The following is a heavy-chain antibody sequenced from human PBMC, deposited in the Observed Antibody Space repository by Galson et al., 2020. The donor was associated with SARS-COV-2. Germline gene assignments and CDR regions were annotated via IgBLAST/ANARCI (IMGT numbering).Heavy chain of an antibody. CDR2: IVVGSGNT. CDR1: GFPFTSPA. CDR3: AAVSCSSTSCNDAFDI. J-gene: IGHJ3*02. D-gene: IGHD2-2*01. Sequence: KISCKASGFPFTSPAVQWVRQARGQRLEWIGWIVVGSGNTNYAQKFQERVTITRDMSTSTAYMELSSLRSEDTAVYYCAAVSCSSTSCNDAFDIWGQGTMVTVSS. V-gene: IGHV1-58*01.